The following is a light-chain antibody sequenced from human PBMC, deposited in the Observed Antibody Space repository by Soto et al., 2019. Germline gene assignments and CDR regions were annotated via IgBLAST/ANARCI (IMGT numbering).Light chain of an antibody. CDR2: DNN. V-gene: IGLV1-51*01. J-gene: IGLJ2*01. CDR1: SSNIGNNY. CDR3: RTWDSSLSGGV. Sequence: QSVLTQPASVSAAPGQKVTISFSGSSSNIGNNYVSWFQQLPGIAPKLLIYDNNKRPSGIPDRFSGSKSGTSATLGITGLQTGDEADYYCRTWDSSLSGGVFGGGTTLTVL.